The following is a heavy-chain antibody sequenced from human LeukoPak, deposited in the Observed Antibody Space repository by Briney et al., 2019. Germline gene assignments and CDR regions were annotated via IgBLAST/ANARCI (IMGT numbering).Heavy chain of an antibody. CDR3: ARGLEYYYDSSGYYY. J-gene: IGHJ4*02. D-gene: IGHD3-22*01. Sequence: SETLSLTCAVYGGSFSGYYWSWIRQPPGKGLEWIGEINHSGSTNYNPSLKSRVTISVDTSKNQFSLKLSSATAADTAVYYCARGLEYYYDSSGYYYWGQGTLVTVSS. V-gene: IGHV4-34*01. CDR1: GGSFSGYY. CDR2: INHSGST.